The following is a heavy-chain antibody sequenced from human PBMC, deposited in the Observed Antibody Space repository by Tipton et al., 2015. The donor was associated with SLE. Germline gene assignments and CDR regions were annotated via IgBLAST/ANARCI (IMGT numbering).Heavy chain of an antibody. J-gene: IGHJ5*02. V-gene: IGHV4-61*08. CDR2: IYNNGNT. CDR1: GGSSSSGDYPWISSGGYY. Sequence: TLSLTCTVSGGSSSSGDYPWISSGGYYWSWIRQRPGKGLEWIGNIYNNGNTNYNPSLKSRVTISVDTSRNQFFLKLSSVTAADTALYYCARAKRSSSTWGYWFDPWGQGTLATVSS. D-gene: IGHD7-27*01. CDR3: ARAKRSSSTWGYWFDP.